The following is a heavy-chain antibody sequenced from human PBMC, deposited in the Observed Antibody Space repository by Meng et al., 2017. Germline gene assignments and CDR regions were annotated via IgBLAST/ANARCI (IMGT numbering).Heavy chain of an antibody. J-gene: IGHJ5*02. Sequence: GESLKISCAASGLTFSSYAMHWVRQAPGKGLEWVAVISYDGSNKYYADSVKGRFTISRDNSKNTLYLQMNSLRAEDTAVYYCARPYYDYVWGSYPGNWFDPWGQGTLVTVSS. V-gene: IGHV3-30*04. CDR3: ARPYYDYVWGSYPGNWFDP. CDR1: GLTFSSYA. D-gene: IGHD3-16*02. CDR2: ISYDGSNK.